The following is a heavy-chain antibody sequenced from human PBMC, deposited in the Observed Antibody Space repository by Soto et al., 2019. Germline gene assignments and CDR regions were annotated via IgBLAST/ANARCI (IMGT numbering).Heavy chain of an antibody. D-gene: IGHD6-13*01. V-gene: IGHV3-48*03. J-gene: IGHJ4*02. Sequence: GGSLRLSCAASGFTFSRFEMNWVRQAPGKGLEWISYISTSGSTIYYADSVKGRFTISRDNAKNSLYLQMNSLRAEDTAVYYCARELAAAGSFDYWGQGTLVTVSS. CDR3: ARELAAAGSFDY. CDR2: ISTSGSTI. CDR1: GFTFSRFE.